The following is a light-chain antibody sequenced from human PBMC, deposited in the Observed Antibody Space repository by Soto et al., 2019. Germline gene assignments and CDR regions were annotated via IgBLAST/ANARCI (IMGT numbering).Light chain of an antibody. CDR3: QQLRMYPST. Sequence: AIRMTQSPSSLSASTGDRVTINCRASQGISSYLAWYQQKPGKAPKLLIYAASTLQSGVPSRFSGSGSGTDFALTITSLQAEDFATYYCQQLRMYPSTFGGGTKGDIK. CDR2: AAS. CDR1: QGISSY. J-gene: IGKJ4*01. V-gene: IGKV1-8*01.